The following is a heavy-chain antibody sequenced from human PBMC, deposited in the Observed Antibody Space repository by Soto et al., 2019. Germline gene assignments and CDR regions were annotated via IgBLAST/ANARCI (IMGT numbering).Heavy chain of an antibody. CDR3: AREYSNSDAAFDI. CDR2: RNPNSGNT. J-gene: IGHJ3*02. V-gene: IGHV1-8*01. D-gene: IGHD4-4*01. Sequence: GSVEVSRKASGDTFTRYYIKWVGQGTGKGLEWMGWRNPNSGNTGYAQKFQGRVTMTRNTSISTAYMELSSLRSEDTAVYYCAREYSNSDAAFDIWGQGTMVTVSS. CDR1: GDTFTRYY.